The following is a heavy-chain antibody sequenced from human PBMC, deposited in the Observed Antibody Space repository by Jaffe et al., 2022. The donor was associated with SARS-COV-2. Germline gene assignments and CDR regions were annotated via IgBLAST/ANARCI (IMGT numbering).Heavy chain of an antibody. CDR1: GFTFSNAW. D-gene: IGHD3-16*02. J-gene: IGHJ4*02. V-gene: IGHV3-15*01. Sequence: EVQLVESGGGLVKPGGSLRLSCAASGFTFSNAWMSWVRQAPGKGLEWVGRIKSKTDGGTTDYAAPVKGRFTISRDDSKNTLYLQMNSLKTEDTAVYYCTTEPLTYYDYVWGSYRTFDYWGQGTLVTVSS. CDR2: IKSKTDGGTT. CDR3: TTEPLTYYDYVWGSYRTFDY.